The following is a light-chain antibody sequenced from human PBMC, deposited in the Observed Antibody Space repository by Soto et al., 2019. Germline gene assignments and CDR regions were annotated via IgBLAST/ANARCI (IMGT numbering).Light chain of an antibody. J-gene: IGKJ2*01. Sequence: EIVMTQTPLSSSVTLGQPASISCRSSQSLVHRDGNTYLSWLHQRPGQPPRLLIYMISDRFSGVPDRFSGSGAGTDFTLKISRVEAEDVGVYYRMQATQPYTFGQGTKLEIE. CDR3: MQATQPYT. CDR1: QSLVHRDGNTY. V-gene: IGKV2-24*01. CDR2: MIS.